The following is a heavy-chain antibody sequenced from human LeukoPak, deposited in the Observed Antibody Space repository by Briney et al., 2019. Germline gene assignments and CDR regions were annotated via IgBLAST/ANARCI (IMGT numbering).Heavy chain of an antibody. Sequence: SQTLSLTCAISGDSVSSNSAAWNWIRQSPSRGLEWLGRTYYRSKWYNDYAVFVKSRITINPDTSKNQFSLQLNSVTPEDTAVYYCARDLEVGSGSYILYSFDYWGQGTLVTVSS. V-gene: IGHV6-1*01. CDR3: ARDLEVGSGSYILYSFDY. CDR2: TYYRSKWYN. CDR1: GDSVSSNSAA. D-gene: IGHD3-10*01. J-gene: IGHJ4*02.